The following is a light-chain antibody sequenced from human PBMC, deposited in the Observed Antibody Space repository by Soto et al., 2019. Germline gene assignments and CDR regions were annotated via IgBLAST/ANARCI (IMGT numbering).Light chain of an antibody. Sequence: QSVLTQPPSVSGAPGQRVTISCTGSSSNIGAGYDVHWYQQLPGTAPKLLIYGNSNRPSGVPDRFFGSKSGTSASLAITGLQAEDEADYYCQSYDSTNVVFGGGTKLTVL. J-gene: IGLJ2*01. CDR2: GNS. V-gene: IGLV1-40*01. CDR3: QSYDSTNVV. CDR1: SSNIGAGYD.